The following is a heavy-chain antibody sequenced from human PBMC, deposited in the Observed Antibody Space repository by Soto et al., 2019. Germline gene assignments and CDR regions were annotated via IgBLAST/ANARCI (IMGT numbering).Heavy chain of an antibody. D-gene: IGHD5-12*01. V-gene: IGHV3-53*01. CDR3: ARTGDGYNEGFDY. J-gene: IGHJ4*02. CDR2: SYIGGST. CDR1: GLTVSIHY. Sequence: PGGSLRLSCAASGLTVSIHYMSWVRQAPGKGLDWVSVSYIGGSTYYADSVKGRFTISRDNSKNTLNLQMNGLRAEYTAVYYGARTGDGYNEGFDYWGQGTLVTVSS.